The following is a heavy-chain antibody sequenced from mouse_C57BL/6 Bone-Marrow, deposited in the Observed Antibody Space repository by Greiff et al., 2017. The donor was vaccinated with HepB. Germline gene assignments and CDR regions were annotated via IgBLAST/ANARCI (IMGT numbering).Heavy chain of an antibody. D-gene: IGHD2-12*01. CDR1: GYTFTSYG. V-gene: IGHV1-81*01. J-gene: IGHJ2*01. Sequence: VKLVESGAELARPGASVKLSCKASGYTFTSYGISWVKQRTGQGLEWIGEIYPRSGNTYYNEKFKGKATLTADKSSSTAYMELRSLTSEDSAVYFCARRGYYKDWYFDYWGQGTTLTVSS. CDR3: ARRGYYKDWYFDY. CDR2: IYPRSGNT.